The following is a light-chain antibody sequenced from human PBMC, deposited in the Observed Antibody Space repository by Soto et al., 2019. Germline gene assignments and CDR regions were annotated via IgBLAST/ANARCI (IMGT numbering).Light chain of an antibody. CDR2: DVS. Sequence: QSALTQPASVSGSPGQSITISCTGTSSDVGGYNYVSWYQQHPGKAPKLMIYDVSNRPSGVSNRFSGSKSGNTASLTISGLHAEDEADYYCSSYTSSSTPVVFCGGTQL. CDR1: SSDVGGYNY. CDR3: SSYTSSSTPVV. J-gene: IGLJ2*01. V-gene: IGLV2-14*01.